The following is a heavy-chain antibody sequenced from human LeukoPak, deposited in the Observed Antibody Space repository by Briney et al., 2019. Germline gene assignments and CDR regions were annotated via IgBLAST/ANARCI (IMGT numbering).Heavy chain of an antibody. Sequence: GESLKISCRGSGYRFSTYWVGWVRQMPGKGLEWMGIMYPGDSDTRYSPSFQGQFTILADKSISTAYLQWTSLKASDTAMYYCARRDGYNMGAFDIWGQGTMVTVSS. CDR2: MYPGDSDT. CDR3: ARRDGYNMGAFDI. J-gene: IGHJ3*02. CDR1: GYRFSTYW. V-gene: IGHV5-51*01. D-gene: IGHD5-24*01.